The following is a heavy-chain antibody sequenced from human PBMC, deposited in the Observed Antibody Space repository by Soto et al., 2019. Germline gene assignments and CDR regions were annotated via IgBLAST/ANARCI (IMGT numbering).Heavy chain of an antibody. CDR1: GFTFSSYG. V-gene: IGHV3-33*01. D-gene: IGHD3-16*02. Sequence: GGSLRLSCAASGFTFSSYGMHWVRQAPGKGLEWVAVIWYDGSNKYYADSVKGRFTISRDNSKNTLYLQMNSLRAEDTAVYYCAREAPNNDYIWGSYRYNDYWGQGTLVTVSS. CDR2: IWYDGSNK. CDR3: AREAPNNDYIWGSYRYNDY. J-gene: IGHJ4*02.